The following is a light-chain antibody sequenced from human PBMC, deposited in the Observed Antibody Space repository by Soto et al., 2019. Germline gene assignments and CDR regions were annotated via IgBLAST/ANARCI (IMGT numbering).Light chain of an antibody. J-gene: IGKJ1*01. CDR3: QQYNSYTWT. V-gene: IGKV1-5*01. Sequence: DIQMTQSPSTLSASVGDRGTITCRASQSISSWLAWYQQKPGKAPKLLIYDASSLESGFPSRFSGSGSGSEFTLTISSLQPDDFATYYCQQYNSYTWTSGQGTKVDIK. CDR1: QSISSW. CDR2: DAS.